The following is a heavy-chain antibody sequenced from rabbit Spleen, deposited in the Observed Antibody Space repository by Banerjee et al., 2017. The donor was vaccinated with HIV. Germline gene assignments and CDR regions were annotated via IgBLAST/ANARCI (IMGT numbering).Heavy chain of an antibody. D-gene: IGHD1-1*01. J-gene: IGHJ3*01. Sequence: QEQLEESGGGLVQPEGSLTLTCTASGFSLSSSYWICWVRQAPGKGLEWIGCIYTGNSGNTYYANWAKGRFTISKTSSTTVTLQMTSLTAADTATYFCARDLTSVIGWNFGLWGQGTLVTVS. CDR2: IYTGNSGNT. V-gene: IGHV1S45*01. CDR3: ARDLTSVIGWNFGL. CDR1: GFSLSSSYW.